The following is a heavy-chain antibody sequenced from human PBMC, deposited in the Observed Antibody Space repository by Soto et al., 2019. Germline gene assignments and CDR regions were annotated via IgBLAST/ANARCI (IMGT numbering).Heavy chain of an antibody. CDR2: IYYSGST. V-gene: IGHV4-59*08. CDR3: ARRYGSSFDY. J-gene: IGHJ4*02. CDR1: GGSISSWY. D-gene: IGHD5-12*01. Sequence: QVQLQESGPGLVKPSETLSLTCTVSGGSISSWYWSWIRQPPGQGLEWIGYIYYSGSTNYHPSLKSRVTRSVDTSKNQFSRKLSSVTAADTAVYYCARRYGSSFDYWGQGTLVTVSS.